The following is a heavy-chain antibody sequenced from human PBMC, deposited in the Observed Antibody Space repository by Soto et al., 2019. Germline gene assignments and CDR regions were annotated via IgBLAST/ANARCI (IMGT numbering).Heavy chain of an antibody. D-gene: IGHD4-17*01. CDR1: GGSISSYY. V-gene: IGHV4-59*08. CDR2: IYYSGST. J-gene: IGHJ4*02. Sequence: SETLSLTCTVSGGSISSYYWSWIRQPPGKGLEWIGYIYYSGSTNYNPSLKSRVTISVDTSKNQFSLRLSSVTAADTAVYYCARHETLNGDYDYWGQGTLVTVSS. CDR3: ARHETLNGDYDY.